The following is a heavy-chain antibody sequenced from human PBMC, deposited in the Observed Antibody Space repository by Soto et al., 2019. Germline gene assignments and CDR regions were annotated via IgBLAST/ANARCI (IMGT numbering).Heavy chain of an antibody. D-gene: IGHD3-22*01. CDR1: GGSITSYY. J-gene: IGHJ4*02. CDR3: ARDKYYDSTGKFDY. CDR2: IYHSGFT. Sequence: PSETLSLTCTVSGGSITSYYWSWIRQPPGKGLEWIGYIYHSGFTNYNPSLKSRVTISVDTSKNQSSLKLSSVTAADTAVYYCARDKYYDSTGKFDYWGQGTLVTVSS. V-gene: IGHV4-59*01.